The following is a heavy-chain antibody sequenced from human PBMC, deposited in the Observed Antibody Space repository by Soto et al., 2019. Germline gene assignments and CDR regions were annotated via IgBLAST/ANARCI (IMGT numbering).Heavy chain of an antibody. D-gene: IGHD6-19*01. CDR3: ARSIAVAGTDYYYYGMDV. CDR2: IIPIFGTA. CDR1: GGTFSSYA. Sequence: QVQLVQSGAEVKKPGSSVKVSCKASGGTFSSYAISWVRQAPGQGLEWMGGIIPIFGTANYAQKFQGRVTITADESTSTAYMELRSLRSEDTAVYYCARSIAVAGTDYYYYGMDVWGQGTTVTVSS. J-gene: IGHJ6*02. V-gene: IGHV1-69*01.